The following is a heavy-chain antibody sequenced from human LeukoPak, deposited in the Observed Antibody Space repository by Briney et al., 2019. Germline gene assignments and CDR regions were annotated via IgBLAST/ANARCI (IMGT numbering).Heavy chain of an antibody. CDR3: ARVRAIVVASDAFDI. D-gene: IGHD3-22*01. CDR2: ISYDGSNK. CDR1: GFTFVSYA. V-gene: IGHV3-30*04. J-gene: IGHJ3*02. Sequence: GGSRRLSCAASGFTFVSYAMHWVRQAPGKGREGVQVISYDGSNKYYADSVKGRFTISRDNSKNTLYLQMNSLRAEDTAVYYCARVRAIVVASDAFDIWGQGTMVTVSS.